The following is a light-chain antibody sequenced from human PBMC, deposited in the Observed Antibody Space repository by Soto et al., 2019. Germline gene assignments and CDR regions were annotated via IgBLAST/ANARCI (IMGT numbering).Light chain of an antibody. Sequence: EIVMTQSPATLSVSPGERATLSCRASQSVNRNLAWYQQKPGQTPRLLIYDASSRPTGIPARFSGSGSGTNFTLTISSLQSEDIAVYYCQQYNNWPLTFGGGTNVEIK. CDR1: QSVNRN. V-gene: IGKV3-15*01. J-gene: IGKJ4*01. CDR2: DAS. CDR3: QQYNNWPLT.